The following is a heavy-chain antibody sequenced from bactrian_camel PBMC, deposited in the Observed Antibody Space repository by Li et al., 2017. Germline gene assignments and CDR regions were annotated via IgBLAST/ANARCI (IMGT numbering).Heavy chain of an antibody. J-gene: IGHJ6*01. D-gene: IGHD5*01. CDR2: IIHDGDIT. CDR1: GFAISEHG. Sequence: VQLVESGGGLVQSGGSLTLICVASGFAISEHGMSWVRRPPGKGLEWVSRIIHDGDITSYADSVKGRFTISRDNAKNTAYLETNTLKSEDTALYYCATDYGLGVFGYWGQGTQVTVS. CDR3: ATDYGLGVFGY. V-gene: IGHV3S40*01.